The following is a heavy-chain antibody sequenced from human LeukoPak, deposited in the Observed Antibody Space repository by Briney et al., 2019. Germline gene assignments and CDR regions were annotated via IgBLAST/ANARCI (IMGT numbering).Heavy chain of an antibody. CDR3: ARDLLGWELHYFDY. Sequence: GGSLRLSCAASGFTFSNYAMSWVRQAPGKGLEWVSSISGSSSYIYYADSVKGRFSISRDNAKNSLYLQMNSLRAKDTAVYYCARDLLGWELHYFDYWGQGTLVTVSS. D-gene: IGHD1-26*01. J-gene: IGHJ4*02. CDR2: ISGSSSYI. CDR1: GFTFSNYA. V-gene: IGHV3-21*01.